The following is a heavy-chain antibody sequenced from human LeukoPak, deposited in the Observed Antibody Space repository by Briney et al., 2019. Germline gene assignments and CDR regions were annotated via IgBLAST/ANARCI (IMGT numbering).Heavy chain of an antibody. CDR3: ARATYSSGWYADHNWFDP. V-gene: IGHV4-59*01. Sequence: PSETLSLTCTVSGGSISHYYWSWIRQPPGKGLEWIGYIYYSGSTSYNPSLKSRVTISVDTSKNQFSLKLSSVTAADTAVYYCARATYSSGWYADHNWFDPWGQGTLVTVSS. D-gene: IGHD6-19*01. J-gene: IGHJ5*02. CDR1: GGSISHYY. CDR2: IYYSGST.